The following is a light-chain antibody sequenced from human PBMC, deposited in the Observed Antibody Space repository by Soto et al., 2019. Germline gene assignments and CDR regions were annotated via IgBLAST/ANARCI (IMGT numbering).Light chain of an antibody. CDR1: PSNIGSNT. CDR2: NDN. J-gene: IGLJ1*01. Sequence: QPELTQPPSASVTPGQRGTISCSRSPSNIGSNTVNWYQQLPGTAPKVLIYNDNQRPSGVPDRFSGSKSGTSASLAISGLQSEDEADYYCASWEDTLSGYVFGTGTKVTVL. CDR3: ASWEDTLSGYV. V-gene: IGLV1-44*01.